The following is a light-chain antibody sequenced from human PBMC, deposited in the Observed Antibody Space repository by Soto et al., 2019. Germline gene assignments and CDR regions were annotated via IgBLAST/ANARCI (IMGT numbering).Light chain of an antibody. Sequence: EFVLTQSPGTLSLSPGERASLSCRTSQSVGGNYLAWYQQKPGQAPRLLVYGVSRRATGIPDRFSGSGSGTDFTLTISRLEPEDFAVYYCQQYRSALRTFGQGTKVEIK. CDR1: QSVGGNY. CDR2: GVS. J-gene: IGKJ1*01. V-gene: IGKV3-20*01. CDR3: QQYRSALRT.